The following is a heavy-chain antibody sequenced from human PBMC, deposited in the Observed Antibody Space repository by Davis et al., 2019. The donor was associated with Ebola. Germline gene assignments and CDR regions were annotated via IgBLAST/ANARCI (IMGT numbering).Heavy chain of an antibody. CDR3: ARMCSGGSCYNDAFDM. D-gene: IGHD2-15*01. CDR1: GYTFTTYY. CDR2: INPSGDRT. Sequence: AASVKVSCKASGYTFTTYYMHWVRQAPGQGLEWMGIINPSGDRTSYAQKFQGRVTMTRDTSTSTVYMELTSLRSEDTAVYYCARMCSGGSCYNDAFDMWGQGTMVTVSS. J-gene: IGHJ3*02. V-gene: IGHV1-46*01.